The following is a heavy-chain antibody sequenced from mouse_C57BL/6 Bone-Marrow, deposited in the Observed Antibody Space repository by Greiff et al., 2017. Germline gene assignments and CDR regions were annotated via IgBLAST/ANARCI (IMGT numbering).Heavy chain of an antibody. J-gene: IGHJ2*01. D-gene: IGHD1-1*01. CDR3: ARGGPYYGSSFDY. V-gene: IGHV1-82*01. CDR1: GYAFSSSW. CDR2: IYPGDGDT. Sequence: QVQLQQSGPELVKPGASVKISCKASGYAFSSSWMNWVKQRPGKGLEWIGRIYPGDGDTNYNGKFKGKATLTADKSSSTAYMQLSSLTSEDSAFYFCARGGPYYGSSFDYWGQGTTLTVSS.